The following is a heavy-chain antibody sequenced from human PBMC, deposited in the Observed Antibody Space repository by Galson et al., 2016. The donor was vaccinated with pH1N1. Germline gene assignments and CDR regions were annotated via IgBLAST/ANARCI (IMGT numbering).Heavy chain of an antibody. J-gene: IGHJ4*02. D-gene: IGHD3-16*02. CDR2: IKEDGGET. V-gene: IGHV3-7*01. Sequence: SLRLSCAASGFTFSSYWMHWVRQVPGKGLEWVANIKEDGGETYYVDSVRGRFTISRDNAKNSLYLQMNSLRDEDTALYYCARAIGSRSAYWGQGTLVTVSS. CDR1: GFTFSSYW. CDR3: ARAIGSRSAY.